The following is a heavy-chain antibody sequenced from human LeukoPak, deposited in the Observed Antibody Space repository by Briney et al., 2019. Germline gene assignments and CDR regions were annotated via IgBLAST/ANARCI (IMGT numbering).Heavy chain of an antibody. CDR3: AKDRVTNWNDKSFDI. Sequence: GGSLRLSCAASGFTFSSYGMHWVRQAPGKGLECVAFIRYDGGNKYYADSVKGRFTISRDNSKNTLYLQMNSLRAEDTAVYYCAKDRVTNWNDKSFDIWGQGTMVTVSS. J-gene: IGHJ3*02. CDR1: GFTFSSYG. CDR2: IRYDGGNK. V-gene: IGHV3-30*02. D-gene: IGHD1-1*01.